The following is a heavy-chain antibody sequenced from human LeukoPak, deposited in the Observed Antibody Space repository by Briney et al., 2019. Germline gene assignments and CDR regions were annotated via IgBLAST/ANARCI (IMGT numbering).Heavy chain of an antibody. CDR3: ARGYLSGWYPS. J-gene: IGHJ5*02. CDR1: GFSVSTSG. V-gene: IGHV3-23*01. Sequence: PGGSLRLSCAVSGFSVSTSGMSWVRQAPGKGREWFTAISVDGEETVYADYVKVRLFISRDDSKNTLFLQMTSLRAEDPAVYYCARGYLSGWYPSWGQGPLVSVSS. D-gene: IGHD6-19*01. CDR2: ISVDGEET.